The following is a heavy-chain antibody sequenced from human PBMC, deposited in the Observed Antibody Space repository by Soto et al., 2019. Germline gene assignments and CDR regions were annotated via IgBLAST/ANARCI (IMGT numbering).Heavy chain of an antibody. J-gene: IGHJ6*03. D-gene: IGHD2-2*01. CDR1: GGSFSGYY. V-gene: IGHV4-34*01. Sequence: PSETLSLTCAVYGGSFSGYYWSWIRQPPGKGLEWIGEINHSGSTNYNPSLKSRVTISVDTSKNQFSLKLSSVTAADTAVYYCARGRTSRYYYYYYYYMDVWGKGTTVTVSS. CDR2: INHSGST. CDR3: ARGRTSRYYYYYYYYMDV.